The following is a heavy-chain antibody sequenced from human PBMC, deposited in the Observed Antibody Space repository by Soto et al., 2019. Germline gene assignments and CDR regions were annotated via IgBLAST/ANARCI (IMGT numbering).Heavy chain of an antibody. CDR2: IYYSGST. J-gene: IGHJ6*03. V-gene: IGHV4-59*08. D-gene: IGHD3-3*01. Sequence: PSETLSLTCTVSGGSISSYYWSWIRQPPGKGLEWIGYIYYSGSTNYNPSLKSRVTISVDTSKNQFSLKLSSVTAADTAVYYCARGIFGVVTIDYYYYYYRDVWGKGTTVTVSS. CDR1: GGSISSYY. CDR3: ARGIFGVVTIDYYYYYYRDV.